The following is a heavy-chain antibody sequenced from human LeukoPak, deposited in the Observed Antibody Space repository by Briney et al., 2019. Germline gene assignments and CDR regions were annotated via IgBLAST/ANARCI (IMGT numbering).Heavy chain of an antibody. CDR1: GFTFSSYA. V-gene: IGHV3-23*01. Sequence: TGRSLRLSCAASGFTFSSYAMSWVRQAPGKGLEWVSAISGSGGSIYYADSVKGRFTISRDNSKNTLYLQMNSLRAEDTAVYYCAKDNNFDVFDIWGQGTMVTVSS. CDR2: ISGSGGSI. J-gene: IGHJ3*02. CDR3: AKDNNFDVFDI.